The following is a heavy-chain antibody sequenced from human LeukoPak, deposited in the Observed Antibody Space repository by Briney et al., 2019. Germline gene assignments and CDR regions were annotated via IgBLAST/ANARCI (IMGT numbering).Heavy chain of an antibody. CDR1: GYTFTSYD. D-gene: IGHD2-15*01. Sequence: ASVKVSFKASGYTFTSYDINWVRQATGQGLEWMGWMNPNSGNTGYAQKFQGRVTMTRNTSISTAYMELSSLRSEDTAVYYCAINHCSGGSCYGGWFDPWGQGTLVTVSS. J-gene: IGHJ5*02. V-gene: IGHV1-8*01. CDR2: MNPNSGNT. CDR3: AINHCSGGSCYGGWFDP.